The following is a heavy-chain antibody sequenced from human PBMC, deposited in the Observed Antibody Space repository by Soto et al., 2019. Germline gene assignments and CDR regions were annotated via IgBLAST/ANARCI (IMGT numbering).Heavy chain of an antibody. D-gene: IGHD2-15*01. CDR2: INSDGSST. CDR3: AKDGGPPGTRDWYFDL. J-gene: IGHJ2*01. V-gene: IGHV3-74*01. CDR1: GFTFSSYW. Sequence: EVQLVESGGGLVQPGGSLRLSCAASGFTFSSYWMHWVRQAPGKGLVWVSRINSDGSSTSYADSVKGRFTISRDNAKNTLSLQMNSLRAEDTAVYYCAKDGGPPGTRDWYFDLWGRGTLVTVSS.